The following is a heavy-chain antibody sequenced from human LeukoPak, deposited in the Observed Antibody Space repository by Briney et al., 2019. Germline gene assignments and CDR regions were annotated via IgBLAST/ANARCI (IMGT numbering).Heavy chain of an antibody. J-gene: IGHJ5*02. CDR2: IYSSGST. D-gene: IGHD3-22*01. CDR1: GGAIIPFY. CDR3: AKDYYDSSEGWFDP. V-gene: IGHV4-4*07. Sequence: SETLSLTCSVSGGAIIPFYWNWIRQPAGKGLEWIGRIYSSGSTKYNPSLKSRVTMSVDTSKNQFSLKLSSVTAADTAVYYCAKDYYDSSEGWFDPWGQGTLVTVS.